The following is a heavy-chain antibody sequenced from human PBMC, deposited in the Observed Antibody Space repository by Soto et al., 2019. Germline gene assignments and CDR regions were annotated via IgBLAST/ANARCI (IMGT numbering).Heavy chain of an antibody. CDR3: ARDEAAAGTGDY. D-gene: IGHD6-13*01. Sequence: QVQLVESGGGVVQPGRSLRLSCAASGFTFSSYGMHWVRQAPGKGLEWVAVIWYDGSNKYYADSVKGRFTISRDNSKNTLYLQMNSLRAEDAAVYYCARDEAAAGTGDYWGQGTLVTVSS. CDR2: IWYDGSNK. CDR1: GFTFSSYG. V-gene: IGHV3-33*01. J-gene: IGHJ4*02.